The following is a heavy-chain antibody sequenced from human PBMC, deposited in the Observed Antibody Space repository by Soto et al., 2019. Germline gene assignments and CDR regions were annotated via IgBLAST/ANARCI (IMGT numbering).Heavy chain of an antibody. CDR2: IGTAGDT. Sequence: GGSLRLSCAASGVPFSSYDMHWVRQATGKGLEWVSAIGTAGDTYYPGSVKGRFTISRENAKNSLYLQMNSLRAEDTAVYYCARAYYESPQYYGMDVWGQGTTVTVSS. CDR3: ARAYYESPQYYGMDV. D-gene: IGHD3-22*01. V-gene: IGHV3-13*01. CDR1: GVPFSSYD. J-gene: IGHJ6*02.